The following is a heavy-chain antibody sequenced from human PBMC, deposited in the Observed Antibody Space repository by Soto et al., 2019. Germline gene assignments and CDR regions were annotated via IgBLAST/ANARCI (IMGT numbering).Heavy chain of an antibody. J-gene: IGHJ6*02. CDR1: GFTFSSYG. CDR2: IWYDGSNK. D-gene: IGHD5-12*01. CDR3: ARDRAVATPNYYYYGMDV. Sequence: QVQLVESGGGVVQPGRSLRLSCAASGFTFSSYGMHWVRQAPGKGLEWVAVIWYDGSNKYYADSVKGRFTISRDNSKNTRNLQMNSLRAQDTAVYYCARDRAVATPNYYYYGMDVWGQGTTVTVSS. V-gene: IGHV3-33*01.